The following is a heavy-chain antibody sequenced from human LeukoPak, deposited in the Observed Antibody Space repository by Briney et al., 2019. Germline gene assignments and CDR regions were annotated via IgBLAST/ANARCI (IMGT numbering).Heavy chain of an antibody. Sequence: GGSLRLSCAASGFTFSTYPMHWVRQAPGKGLEWVSVISKDGREKHFADPVKGRFTISRDNSRNTLYLQMNSLRAEDTAVYYCAREGSIGHYPYWGQGILVTVSS. CDR3: AREGSIGHYPY. CDR1: GFTFSTYP. CDR2: ISKDGREK. D-gene: IGHD3-22*01. J-gene: IGHJ4*02. V-gene: IGHV3-30*04.